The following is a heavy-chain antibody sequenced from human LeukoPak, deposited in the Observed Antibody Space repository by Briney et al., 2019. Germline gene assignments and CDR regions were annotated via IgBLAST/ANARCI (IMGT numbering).Heavy chain of an antibody. J-gene: IGHJ4*02. V-gene: IGHV3-33*01. CDR3: ARDCSSTSCWQFDY. D-gene: IGHD2-2*01. CDR2: IWYDGSNK. Sequence: GGSLRLSCAASGFTFSSYGMYWVRQAPGKGLEWVAVIWYDGSNKYYADSVKGRFTISRDNSKNTLYLQMNSLRAEDTAVYYCARDCSSTSCWQFDYWGQGTLVTVSS. CDR1: GFTFSSYG.